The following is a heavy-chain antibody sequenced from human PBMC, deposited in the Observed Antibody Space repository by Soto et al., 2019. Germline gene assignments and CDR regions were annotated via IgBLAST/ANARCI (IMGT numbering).Heavy chain of an antibody. CDR2: IVPLLGTA. J-gene: IGHJ6*01. CDR1: GGTFSSYA. D-gene: IGHD3-3*01. V-gene: IGHV1-69*10. CDR3: AGSAYDFWNGPTGV. Sequence: GASVKVYCTDSGGTFSSYAISWVRPAPGQGLEWMGGIVPLLGTANYAQKFQGRVTITADKSTSTAYMELSSLRSEATAVYYCAGSAYDFWNGPTGVCGEWTTVTISS.